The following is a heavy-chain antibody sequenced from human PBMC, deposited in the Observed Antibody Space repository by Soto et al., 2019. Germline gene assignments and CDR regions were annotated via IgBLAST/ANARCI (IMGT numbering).Heavy chain of an antibody. CDR3: ARGEKLPNWFDP. CDR2: INPNSGGT. V-gene: IGHV1-2*04. Sequence: QVQLVQSGAEVKKPGASVKVSCKASGYTFTGYYMHWVRQAPGQGLEWMGWINPNSGGTNYAQKFQGWVTMTRDTALSTGDMELSRLRSDDTAVYYCARGEKLPNWFDPWGQGTLVTVSS. J-gene: IGHJ5*02. CDR1: GYTFTGYY. D-gene: IGHD3-16*01.